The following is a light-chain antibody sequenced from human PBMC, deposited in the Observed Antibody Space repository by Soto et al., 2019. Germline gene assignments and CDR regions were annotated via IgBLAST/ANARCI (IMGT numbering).Light chain of an antibody. CDR3: QQYGGSPYT. J-gene: IGKJ2*01. V-gene: IGKV3-20*01. CDR2: GAS. CDR1: QSVRSNY. Sequence: EIVLTQSPGTLPLSPGERATLSCRASQSVRSNYLAWYQQKPGQAPRLLIYGASSRATGIPDRFSGTGSGTDFTLTISRLEPEDFAVYYCQQYGGSPYTFGQGTKLEIK.